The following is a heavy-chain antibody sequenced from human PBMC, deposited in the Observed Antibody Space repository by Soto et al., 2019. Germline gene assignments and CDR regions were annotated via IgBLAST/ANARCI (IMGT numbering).Heavy chain of an antibody. D-gene: IGHD2-21*01. Sequence: EVQLVESGGDLVQPGGSLRLSCAASGFTFGIYDMHWVRQATGKGLEWVSTINTAGDTYSPGSVKGRFTISRENAKNSLYLQMNSLRVDDTAVYFCVRGRDSGLYYFDSWRQGTLVTVSS. J-gene: IGHJ4*02. CDR2: INTAGDT. CDR3: VRGRDSGLYYFDS. CDR1: GFTFGIYD. V-gene: IGHV3-13*01.